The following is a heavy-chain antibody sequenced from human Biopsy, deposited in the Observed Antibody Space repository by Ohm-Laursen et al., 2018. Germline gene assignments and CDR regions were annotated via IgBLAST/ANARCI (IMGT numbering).Heavy chain of an antibody. CDR1: RFIFSTYT. CDR3: AKDRYNYTPIGGFSMDV. D-gene: IGHD5-18*01. Sequence: SLRLSCAASRFIFSTYTMNWVRQAPGEGLEWVSSISSRSSDIYYADSVKGRFTISRDNSRDTLYLQMSSLRAEDTAVYYCAKDRYNYTPIGGFSMDVWGQGTTVTVSS. J-gene: IGHJ6*02. CDR2: ISSRSSDI. V-gene: IGHV3-21*06.